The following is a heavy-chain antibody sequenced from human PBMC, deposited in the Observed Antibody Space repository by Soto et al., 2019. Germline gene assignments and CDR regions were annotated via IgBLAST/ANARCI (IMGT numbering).Heavy chain of an antibody. J-gene: IGHJ5*02. D-gene: IGHD6-6*01. CDR3: AKSSVAARPNWLDP. CDR2: IIPIFGTS. V-gene: IGHV1-69*12. Sequence: QVQLMQSGAEVRKPGSSVKVSCKASGGTFSSYAISWVRQAPGQGLEWMGGIIPIFGTSNYAQKFQGRVTITADESTSTADMELSSLKSEDTAVYYCAKSSVAARPNWLDPWGQGTLVTVSS. CDR1: GGTFSSYA.